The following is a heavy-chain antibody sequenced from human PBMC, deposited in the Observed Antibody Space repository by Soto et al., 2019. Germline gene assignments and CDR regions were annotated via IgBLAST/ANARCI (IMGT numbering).Heavy chain of an antibody. CDR1: GFTFSSYS. J-gene: IGHJ4*02. V-gene: IGHV3-48*02. CDR3: ARDLTSEYCYDSSGLDY. D-gene: IGHD3-22*01. CDR2: ISSSSSTI. Sequence: GGSLRLSCAASGFTFSSYSMNWVRQAPGKGLEWVSYISSSSSTIYYADSVKGRFTISGDNAKNSLYLQMNSLRDEDTAVYYCARDLTSEYCYDSSGLDYWGQGTLVTVSS.